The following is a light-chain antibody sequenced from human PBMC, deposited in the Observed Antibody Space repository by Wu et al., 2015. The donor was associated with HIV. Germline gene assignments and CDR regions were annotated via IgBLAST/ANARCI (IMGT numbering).Light chain of an antibody. V-gene: IGKV1-27*01. CDR2: AAS. Sequence: DIQMTQSPSSLSASVGDRVTITCRASQGISNFLAWYQQKPGKPPKVLIYAASTLQSGVPSRFSGSGSGTDFTLTISNVEPEDFTIYYCQQCNHWPLTFGQGTRLEI. J-gene: IGKJ5*01. CDR1: QGISNF. CDR3: QQCNHWPLT.